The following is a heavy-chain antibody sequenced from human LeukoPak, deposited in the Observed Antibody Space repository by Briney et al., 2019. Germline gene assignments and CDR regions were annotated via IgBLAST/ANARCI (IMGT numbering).Heavy chain of an antibody. CDR2: ISSSSSYI. J-gene: IGHJ4*02. CDR1: GFTFSTYT. CDR3: ARDSTITY. V-gene: IGHV3-21*01. Sequence: GGSLRLXCAASGFTFSTYTMNWVRQAPGKGLEWVSSISSSSSYIYYADSVKGRFTISRDNAKNSLYLQMNSLRAEDTAVYYCARDSTITYWGQGTLVTVSS. D-gene: IGHD4-11*01.